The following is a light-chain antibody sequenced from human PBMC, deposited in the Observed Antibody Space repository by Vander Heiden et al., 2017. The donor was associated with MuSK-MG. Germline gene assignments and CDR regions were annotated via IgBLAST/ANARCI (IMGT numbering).Light chain of an antibody. Sequence: IVLTQLPVTLSLSAGERATLSCSASQNINNYLAWYEQKPGQAPRLLIFDASNRATGITARFSGSGSGTDFILTISSREPEDFAVYFCQQRSFGPQGGTFGQGTKVEIK. CDR2: DAS. CDR1: QNINNY. CDR3: QQRSFGPQGGT. J-gene: IGKJ1*01. V-gene: IGKV3-11*01.